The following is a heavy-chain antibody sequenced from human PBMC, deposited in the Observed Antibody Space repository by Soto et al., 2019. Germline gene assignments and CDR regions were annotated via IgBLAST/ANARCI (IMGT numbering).Heavy chain of an antibody. CDR1: GFTLSNYG. J-gene: IGHJ6*02. Sequence: QVQLVESGGGVVKPGRSLRLSCAASGFTLSNYGMHWVRQAPGKGLEWVAVILNDGSNRYHADSVKDRFTISRDNSKNTLYLQMNSLRAEDTAVYYCARDDEYSGNGMDVWGQGTTVTVS. CDR2: ILNDGSNR. V-gene: IGHV3-33*01. CDR3: ARDDEYSGNGMDV. D-gene: IGHD3-10*01.